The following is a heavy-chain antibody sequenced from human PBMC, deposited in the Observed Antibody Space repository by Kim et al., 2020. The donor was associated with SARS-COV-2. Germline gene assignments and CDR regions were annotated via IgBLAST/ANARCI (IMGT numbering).Heavy chain of an antibody. J-gene: IGHJ4*01. CDR2: ISWNSGSI. CDR3: AKDPRSIAVAGPYFDY. Sequence: GGSLRLSCAASGFTFDDYAMHWVRQAPGKGLEWVSGISWNSGSIGYADSVKGRFTISRDNAKNSLYLQMNSLRAEDTALYYCAKDPRSIAVAGPYFDYWG. CDR1: GFTFDDYA. D-gene: IGHD6-19*01. V-gene: IGHV3-9*01.